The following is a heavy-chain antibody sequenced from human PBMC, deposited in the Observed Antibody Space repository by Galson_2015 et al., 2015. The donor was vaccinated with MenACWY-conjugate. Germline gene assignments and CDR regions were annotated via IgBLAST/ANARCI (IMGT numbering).Heavy chain of an antibody. D-gene: IGHD6-19*01. J-gene: IGHJ6*03. CDR3: AKGLKSYSSYYDMDV. Sequence: LRLSCADSGFTFSSVAMSWVRQAPVKGLEWVSGISADGSSTYYVDSVKGRFTIPRDNSMNMLYLQMNCLRAEDSAIYYCAKGLKSYSSYYDMDVWGKGTTVSVSS. CDR1: GFTFSSVA. CDR2: ISADGSST. V-gene: IGHV3-23*01.